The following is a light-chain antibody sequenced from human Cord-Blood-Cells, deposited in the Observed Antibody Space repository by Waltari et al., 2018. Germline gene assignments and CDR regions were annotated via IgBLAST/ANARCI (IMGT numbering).Light chain of an antibody. CDR1: QSVSSY. V-gene: IGKV3-11*01. CDR2: DAS. J-gene: IGKJ4*01. Sequence: EHVLTQSPATLSLSPGERATLSCTASQSVSSYLAWYQQKPGQAPRLLIYDASNRATGIPARFSGSGSGTDFTLTISSLEPEDFAVYYCQRRSNWPPLTFGGGTKVEIK. CDR3: QRRSNWPPLT.